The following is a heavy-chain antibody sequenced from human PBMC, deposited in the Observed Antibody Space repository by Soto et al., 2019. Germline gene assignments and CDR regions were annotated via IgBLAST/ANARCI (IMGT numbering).Heavy chain of an antibody. CDR2: LIPLFGTT. Sequence: GSSVKVSCKASGGTFSSYGISWVRQAPGRGLEWMGGLIPLFGTTHYAQKLRGRVTITADESTSTAYMDVSSLRSEDTAVYYCARTRRDTYLRDAFDIWG. CDR3: ARTRRDTYLRDAFDI. CDR1: GGTFSSYG. J-gene: IGHJ3*02. V-gene: IGHV1-69*13.